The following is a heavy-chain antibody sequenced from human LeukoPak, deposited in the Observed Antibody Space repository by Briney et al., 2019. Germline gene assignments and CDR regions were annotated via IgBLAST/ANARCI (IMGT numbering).Heavy chain of an antibody. CDR3: ARDYSNNWGGDNWFDP. V-gene: IGHV1-46*01. J-gene: IGHJ5*02. CDR2: NNPSGGST. D-gene: IGHD6-13*01. CDR1: GYTFTSYY. Sequence: ASVKVSCKASGYTFTSYYMHWVRQAPGQGLEWMGINNPSGGSTSYAQKFQGRVTMTRDTSTSTVYMELSSLRSEDTAVYYCARDYSNNWGGDNWFDPWGQGTLVTVSS.